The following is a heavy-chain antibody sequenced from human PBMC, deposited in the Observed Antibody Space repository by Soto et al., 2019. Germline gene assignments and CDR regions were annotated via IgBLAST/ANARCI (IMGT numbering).Heavy chain of an antibody. D-gene: IGHD3-22*01. CDR3: AKDGTYYYDSSGYYYGGDYFDY. V-gene: IGHV3-23*01. CDR2: ISGSGGST. CDR1: GFTFSSYA. Sequence: EVQLLESGGGLVQPGGSLRLSCAASGFTFSSYAMSWVRQAPGKGLEWVSAISGSGGSTYYADSVKGRFTISRDNSKKXLYLHRNSLRAEDTAVYYCAKDGTYYYDSSGYYYGGDYFDYWGQGTLVTVSS. J-gene: IGHJ4*02.